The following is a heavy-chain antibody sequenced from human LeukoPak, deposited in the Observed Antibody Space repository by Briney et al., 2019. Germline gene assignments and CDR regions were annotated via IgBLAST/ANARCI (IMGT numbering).Heavy chain of an antibody. CDR3: AKESVGIVGATGVYYYYYMDV. Sequence: GGSLRLSCAASGFTFSSYGMHWVRQAPGKGLEWVAFIRYGGSNKYYADSVKGRFTISRDKSKNTLYLQMTRLRAEDRAVYYCAKESVGIVGATGVYYYYYMDVWGEGTTVTISS. CDR2: IRYGGSNK. CDR1: GFTFSSYG. V-gene: IGHV3-30*02. D-gene: IGHD1-26*01. J-gene: IGHJ6*03.